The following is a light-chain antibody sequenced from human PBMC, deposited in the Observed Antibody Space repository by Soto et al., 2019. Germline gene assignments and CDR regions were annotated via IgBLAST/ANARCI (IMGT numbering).Light chain of an antibody. CDR3: QQYEDLPIT. J-gene: IGKJ5*01. CDR2: AAS. V-gene: IGKV1-33*01. CDR1: QSISSY. Sequence: DITMTQSPSSLSASVGDRDTITCRASQSISSYLNWYQQKPGKAPKLLIYAASSLQTGVPSRFSGSGSGTDFTLTISSLQPEDAATYYCQQYEDLPITLGQGTRLEI.